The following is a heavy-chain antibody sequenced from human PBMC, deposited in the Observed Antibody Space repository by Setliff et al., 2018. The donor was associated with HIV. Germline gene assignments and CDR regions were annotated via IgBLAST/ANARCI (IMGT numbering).Heavy chain of an antibody. D-gene: IGHD2-2*01. CDR2: ISGSGGST. Sequence: GGSLRLSCAASEFTFSSYEMNWVRQAPGKGLEWVSAISGSGGSTYYSDSVKGRFTISRDNSKNTLYLQMNSLRAEDTAVYYCTAMGVEVVSYYYGMDVWGQGTTVTVSS. J-gene: IGHJ6*02. CDR1: EFTFSSYE. V-gene: IGHV3-23*01. CDR3: TAMGVEVVSYYYGMDV.